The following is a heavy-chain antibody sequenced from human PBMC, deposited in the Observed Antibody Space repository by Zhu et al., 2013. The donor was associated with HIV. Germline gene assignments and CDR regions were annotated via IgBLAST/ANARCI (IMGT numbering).Heavy chain of an antibody. CDR1: GYILADYY. CDR3: ARCPDTSGYFDP. V-gene: IGHV1-2*02. CDR2: INPNNGDT. J-gene: IGHJ5*02. Sequence: QVQLLQSGAEVKKPGASVKVPCKASGYILADYYLHWVRQAPGQGLEWMGWINPNNGDTDYAQKFKGRVTMTRDSSITTTYMELNSLKSDDTAVYYCARCPDTSGYFDPWGPGILVTVSS. D-gene: IGHD5-18*01.